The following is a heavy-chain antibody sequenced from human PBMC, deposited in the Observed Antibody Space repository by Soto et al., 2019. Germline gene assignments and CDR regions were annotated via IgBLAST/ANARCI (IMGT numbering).Heavy chain of an antibody. CDR1: GGSISSSNW. J-gene: IGHJ5*02. Sequence: SETLSLTCAVSGGSISSSNWWSWVRQPPGKGLEWIGEIYHSGSTNYNPSLKSRVTISVDKSKNQFSLKLSSVTAADTAVYYCASLAAAGTPWFDPWGQGTLVTVPQ. CDR3: ASLAAAGTPWFDP. CDR2: IYHSGST. D-gene: IGHD6-13*01. V-gene: IGHV4-4*02.